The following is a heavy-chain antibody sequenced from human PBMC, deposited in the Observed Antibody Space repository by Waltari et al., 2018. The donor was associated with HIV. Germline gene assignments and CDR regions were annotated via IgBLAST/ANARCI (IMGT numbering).Heavy chain of an antibody. CDR2: IYTSGST. D-gene: IGHD4-17*01. Sequence: QVQLQESGPGLVKPSQNLSLTCTVSGGSISSGSYYWSWIRQPAGKGLEWIGRIYTSGSTNYNPSLKSRVTISVDTSKNQFSLKLSSVTAADTAVYYCAREVGDGYKYGENWFDPWGQGTLVTVSS. CDR1: GGSISSGSYY. J-gene: IGHJ5*02. V-gene: IGHV4-61*02. CDR3: AREVGDGYKYGENWFDP.